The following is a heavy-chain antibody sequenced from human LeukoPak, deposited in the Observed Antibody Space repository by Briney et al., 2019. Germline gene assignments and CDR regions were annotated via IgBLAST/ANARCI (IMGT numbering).Heavy chain of an antibody. Sequence: GGSLRLSCAASGFTFSSYSMNWVRQAPGKGLEWVSSISSSSSYIHSADSVKGRFTISRDNAKNSLYLQMNSLRAEDTAVYYCARAWEVTMVRGVIASDFDYWGQGTLVTVSS. CDR3: ARAWEVTMVRGVIASDFDY. D-gene: IGHD3-10*01. J-gene: IGHJ4*02. CDR1: GFTFSSYS. CDR2: ISSSSSYI. V-gene: IGHV3-21*01.